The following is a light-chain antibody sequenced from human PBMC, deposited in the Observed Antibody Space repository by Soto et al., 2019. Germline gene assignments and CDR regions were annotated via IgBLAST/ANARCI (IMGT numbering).Light chain of an antibody. CDR3: TSYTSDSSVI. CDR1: SSDIGSYRY. V-gene: IGLV2-14*03. J-gene: IGLJ2*01. CDR2: DVT. Sequence: QSALTQPASVSGSPGQSVTNSCTGTSSDIGSYRYVSWYQQRPGKAPKLLIHDVTNRPSGVSDRFSGSKSGNTASLTISGLQAEDEADYYCTSYTSDSSVIFGGGTKVTVL.